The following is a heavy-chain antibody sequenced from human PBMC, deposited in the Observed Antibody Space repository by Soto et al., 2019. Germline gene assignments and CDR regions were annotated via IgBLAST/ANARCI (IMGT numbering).Heavy chain of an antibody. CDR2: IYPSGST. CDR1: GGSISGHS. V-gene: IGHV4-4*07. J-gene: IGHJ4*02. D-gene: IGHD5-12*01. Sequence: SETLSLTGSFSGGSISGHSRIWIRQPAGRGLEWIGHIYPSGSTSYNPSLRGRVTMSLDTSKNQIFLNLTSVTAADTAVFYCVRGRSFSVYDFWGPGTLVTVSS. CDR3: VRGRSFSVYDF.